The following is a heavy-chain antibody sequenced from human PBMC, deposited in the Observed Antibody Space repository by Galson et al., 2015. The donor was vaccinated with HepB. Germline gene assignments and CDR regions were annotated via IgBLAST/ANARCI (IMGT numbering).Heavy chain of an antibody. CDR2: ISYDGSNK. D-gene: IGHD4-17*01. CDR3: PRAAYGDCAVDY. CDR1: GFTFSSYA. V-gene: IGHV3-30*04. Sequence: SLRLSCAASGFTFSSYAMHWVRQAPGKGLEWVAVISYDGSNKYYADSVKGRFTISRDNSKNTLYLQMNSLRAEDTAVYYCPRAAYGDCAVDYWGQGTLVTVSS. J-gene: IGHJ4*02.